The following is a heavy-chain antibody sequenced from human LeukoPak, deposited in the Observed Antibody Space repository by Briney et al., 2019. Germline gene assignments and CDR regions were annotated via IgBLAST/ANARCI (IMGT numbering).Heavy chain of an antibody. D-gene: IGHD5-12*01. Sequence: PGGSLRLSCAASGFTFSSYAVSWVRQAPGKGLEWVSAISGSGGSTYYADSVKGRFTISRDNSKNTLYLQMNSLRAEDTAVYYCAKDQGPKGLRVSYGMDVWGQGTTVTVSS. CDR1: GFTFSSYA. V-gene: IGHV3-23*01. CDR2: ISGSGGST. CDR3: AKDQGPKGLRVSYGMDV. J-gene: IGHJ6*02.